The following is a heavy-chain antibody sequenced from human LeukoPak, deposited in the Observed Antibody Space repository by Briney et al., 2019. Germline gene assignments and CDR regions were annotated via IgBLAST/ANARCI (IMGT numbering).Heavy chain of an antibody. V-gene: IGHV3-23*01. D-gene: IGHD3-22*01. CDR1: GFTFSYCA. CDR2: ISGGGAAI. Sequence: GGSLRLSCAASGFTFSYCAMSWVRQAPGKGLQWVSGISGGGAAIYYADSVRGRFTISRDNSKNTLYLQMNSLRAEDTAVYFCARDGFDYYDSSGFPYFDYWGQGTLVTVSS. CDR3: ARDGFDYYDSSGFPYFDY. J-gene: IGHJ4*02.